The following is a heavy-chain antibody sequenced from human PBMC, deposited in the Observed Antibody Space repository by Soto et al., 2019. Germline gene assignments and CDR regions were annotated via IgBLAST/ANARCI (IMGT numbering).Heavy chain of an antibody. D-gene: IGHD3-16*01. Sequence: EVQLVESGGGLVQPGGSLRLSCAASGFSFGGYNMNWFRQAPGKGLEWVSHITSGLTTHYADFVQGRFTISRDNAKNSLYLEMNDLRDEDTAVYYCARDTSHGVTIGGLDSWGQGTLVTVSS. CDR3: ARDTSHGVTIGGLDS. V-gene: IGHV3-48*02. CDR2: ITSGLTT. CDR1: GFSFGGYN. J-gene: IGHJ4*02.